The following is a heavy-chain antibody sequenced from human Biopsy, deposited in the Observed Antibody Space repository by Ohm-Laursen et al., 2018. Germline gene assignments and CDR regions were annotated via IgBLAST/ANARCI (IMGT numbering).Heavy chain of an antibody. CDR1: GGSIGSFF. V-gene: IGHV4-59*07. CDR3: ARVGAGAPSIDYFDY. Sequence: PDTLSLTCTVSGGSIGSFFWSWIPQPPGKGLEWIGYIYYSGSTNYNPSLRSRVTISVDRSKNQFSLELSSVTAADTAVYYCARVGAGAPSIDYFDYWGQGALVTVSS. CDR2: IYYSGST. D-gene: IGHD1-26*01. J-gene: IGHJ4*02.